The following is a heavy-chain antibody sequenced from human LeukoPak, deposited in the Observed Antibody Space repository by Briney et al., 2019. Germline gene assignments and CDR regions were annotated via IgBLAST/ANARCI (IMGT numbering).Heavy chain of an antibody. J-gene: IGHJ5*02. CDR1: GYTFTGYY. CDR2: INPNSGGT. D-gene: IGHD6-19*01. V-gene: IGHV1-2*02. CDR3: ARDPTLGIAVAGTHWFDP. Sequence: ASVKVSCKASGYTFTGYYMHWERQAPAQGLEWMGWINPNSGGTNYAQKFQGRVTMTRDTSISTAYMELSRLRSDDTAVYYCARDPTLGIAVAGTHWFDPWGQGTLVTVSS.